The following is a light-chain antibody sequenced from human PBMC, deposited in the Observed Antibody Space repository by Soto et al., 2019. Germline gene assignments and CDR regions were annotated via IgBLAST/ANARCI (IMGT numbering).Light chain of an antibody. V-gene: IGKV3-11*01. CDR3: QQRSNWPPWT. J-gene: IGKJ1*01. Sequence: EIVLTQSPATLSLSPGNSATLSCRASQSVSSSLAWYQQKPGQAPRLLIYDASNRATGIPTRYSGSGSGTDFTLTVSSLEHEDFAVYYCQQRSNWPPWTFGQGTKVEIK. CDR2: DAS. CDR1: QSVSSS.